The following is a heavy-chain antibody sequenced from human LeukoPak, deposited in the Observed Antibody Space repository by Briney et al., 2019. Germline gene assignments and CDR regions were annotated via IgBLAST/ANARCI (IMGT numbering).Heavy chain of an antibody. V-gene: IGHV4-59*01. D-gene: IGHD5-24*01. Sequence: SETLSLTXTVSGGSISSYYWSWIRQPPGKGLEWIGYIYYSGSTNYNPSLKSRVTISVDTSKNQFSLKLSSVTAADTAVYYCARGYVEMATFDYWGQGTLVTVSS. CDR3: ARGYVEMATFDY. CDR1: GGSISSYY. CDR2: IYYSGST. J-gene: IGHJ4*02.